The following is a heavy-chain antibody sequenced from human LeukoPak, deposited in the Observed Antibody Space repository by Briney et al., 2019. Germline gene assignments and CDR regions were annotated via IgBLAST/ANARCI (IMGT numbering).Heavy chain of an antibody. D-gene: IGHD6-19*01. CDR1: GFTFSDYY. CDR2: ISSSGSTI. J-gene: IGHJ4*02. Sequence: GGSLRLSCAASGFTFSDYYMSWIRQAPGKGLEWVSYISSSGSTIYYADSVKGRFTISRDNSKNTLYLQMNSLRAEDTGVYYCARVSPGYSSGLDYWGQGTLVTVSS. CDR3: ARVSPGYSSGLDY. V-gene: IGHV3-11*04.